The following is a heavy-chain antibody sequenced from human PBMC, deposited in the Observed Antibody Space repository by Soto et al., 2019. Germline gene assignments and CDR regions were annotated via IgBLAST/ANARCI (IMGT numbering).Heavy chain of an antibody. J-gene: IGHJ4*02. CDR3: ARDRKYSSGRPRVLEVGY. D-gene: IGHD6-19*01. Sequence: PGGSLRLSCAASGFTFSSYGMHWVRQAPGKGLEWVAVISYDGSNKYYADSVKGRFTISRDNSKNTLYLQMNSLRAEDTAVYYCARDRKYSSGRPRVLEVGYWGQGTLVTVSS. V-gene: IGHV3-30*03. CDR2: ISYDGSNK. CDR1: GFTFSSYG.